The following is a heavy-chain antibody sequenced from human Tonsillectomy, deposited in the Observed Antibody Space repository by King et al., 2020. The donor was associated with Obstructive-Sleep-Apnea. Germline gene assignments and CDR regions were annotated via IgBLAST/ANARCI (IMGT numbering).Heavy chain of an antibody. J-gene: IGHJ4*02. CDR3: TKDQERYYFGH. V-gene: IGHV3-23*04. CDR1: GFNFKMFA. D-gene: IGHD5-24*01. Sequence: VQLVESGGGLVQPGGSLRLSCAASGFNFKMFAMNWVRQFPGKGLEWVSSISGDGGSTYYTDSEKGRFTISRDNSKNTLYLQVKSLRAEDTAIYYCTKDQERYYFGHWGQGTLVTVPS. CDR2: ISGDGGST.